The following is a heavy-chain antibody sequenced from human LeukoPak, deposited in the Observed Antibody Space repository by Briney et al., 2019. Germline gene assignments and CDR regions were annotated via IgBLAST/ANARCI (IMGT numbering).Heavy chain of an antibody. J-gene: IGHJ4*02. D-gene: IGHD3-22*01. V-gene: IGHV4-34*01. CDR2: INHSGYT. CDR3: SRQVVGNDY. CDR1: GESSFSSYY. Sequence: SETLSLTCAVYGESSFSSYYWSWIRQTPGGALEWIGEINHSGYTNYNPSLKSRVTLSIGTSKNQFSLRLNSVTAADTAVYYCSRQVVGNDYWGQGTLVTVSS.